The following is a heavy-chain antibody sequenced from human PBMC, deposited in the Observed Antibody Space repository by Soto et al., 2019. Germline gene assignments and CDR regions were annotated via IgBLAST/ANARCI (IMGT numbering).Heavy chain of an antibody. CDR1: GGSISSYY. CDR2: IYTSGST. J-gene: IGHJ2*01. V-gene: IGHV4-4*07. Sequence: QVQLQESGPGLVKPSETLSLTCTVSGGSISSYYCSWIRQPAGKGLEWIGRIYTSGSTNYNPSLKSRVTLSVDTSKNQFSLELSSVTAADTAVYYCARGIYCSGGSCYADWYFDLWGRGTLVTVSS. CDR3: ARGIYCSGGSCYADWYFDL. D-gene: IGHD2-15*01.